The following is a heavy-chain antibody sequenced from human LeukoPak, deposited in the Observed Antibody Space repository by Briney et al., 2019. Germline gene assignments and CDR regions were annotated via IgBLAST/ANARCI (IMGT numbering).Heavy chain of an antibody. CDR3: ARDSGTTGEVKFDP. CDR2: IYTSGTI. J-gene: IGHJ5*02. V-gene: IGHV4-4*07. Sequence: PSETLSLTCTVSGGSISSYYWSWIRQPAGTALEWIGRIYTSGTITYNPSLKRRVNISVDTSKKQFSLKLSSVTAADTAVYYCARDSGTTGEVKFDPWGQGTLVTVSS. CDR1: GGSISSYY. D-gene: IGHD3-10*01.